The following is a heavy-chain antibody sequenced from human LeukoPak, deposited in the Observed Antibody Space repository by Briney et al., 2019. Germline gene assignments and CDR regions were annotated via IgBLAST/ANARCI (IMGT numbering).Heavy chain of an antibody. CDR3: ARRAGAYSHPYDY. V-gene: IGHV3-53*01. J-gene: IGHJ4*02. CDR2: IYSDNT. D-gene: IGHD4/OR15-4a*01. Sequence: PGGSLRLSCTVSGFTVSSNSMSWVRQAPGKGLEWVSFIYSDNTHYSDSVKGRVTIYRDNSKNTLYLHMNSLRAEDTAVYYCARRAGAYSHPYDYWGQGTLVTVSS. CDR1: GFTVSSNS.